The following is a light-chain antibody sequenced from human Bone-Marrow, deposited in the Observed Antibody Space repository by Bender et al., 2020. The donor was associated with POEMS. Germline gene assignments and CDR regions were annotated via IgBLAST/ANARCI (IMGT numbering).Light chain of an antibody. J-gene: IGLJ2*01. CDR3: YTHAGPPRL. V-gene: IGLV2-23*02. CDR1: GSDIGSFNL. CDR2: DVT. Sequence: QSALTQPASVSGSPGQSVTISCTATGSDIGSFNLVSWYQQHPGKAPKLIIFDVTDRPSWISDRFSGSMSGNTASVTMCGLQTEDEANYYCYTHAGPPRLFGGGTKLTVL.